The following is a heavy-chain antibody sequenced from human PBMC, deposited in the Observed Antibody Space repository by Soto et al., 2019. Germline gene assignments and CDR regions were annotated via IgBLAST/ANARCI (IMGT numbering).Heavy chain of an antibody. D-gene: IGHD6-6*01. V-gene: IGHV1-46*01. Sequence: QVQLVQSGAEVKKPGASVKVSCKASGYTFTTYYIHWVRQAPGQGLEWMGIIDPSGGSTSYAQKFHGRVTMTRDTSTSTVYLELSSLRSEDTAVYYCARGIYSSLSPSTGDWFDPWGQGTLVTVSS. CDR1: GYTFTTYY. J-gene: IGHJ5*02. CDR3: ARGIYSSLSPSTGDWFDP. CDR2: IDPSGGST.